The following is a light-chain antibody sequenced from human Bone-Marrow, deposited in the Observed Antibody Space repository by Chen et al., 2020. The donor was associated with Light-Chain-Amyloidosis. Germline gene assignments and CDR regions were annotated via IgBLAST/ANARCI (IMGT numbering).Light chain of an antibody. CDR3: QVWDRSSDSPV. Sequence: SYVLTQPSSVSVAPGQTAQIACGGNNIGSTSVHWYQQPPGHAPLRVVYDDSDRPSGIPERLSGYNSGNTATLPISRVEAGDEADYYCQVWDRSSDSPVFGGGTKLTVL. CDR1: NIGSTS. J-gene: IGLJ3*02. V-gene: IGLV3-21*02. CDR2: DDS.